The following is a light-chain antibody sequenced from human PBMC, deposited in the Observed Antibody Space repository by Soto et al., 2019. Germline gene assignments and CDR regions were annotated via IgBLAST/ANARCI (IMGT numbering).Light chain of an antibody. J-gene: IGKJ4*01. CDR2: GAS. CDR3: QQYGSSPLT. Sequence: EVVLTQSPGTLSLSPGERATLSCRASQSVSSSYLAWYRQKPGQAPRLLIYGASSRATGIPDRFSASGSGTDFTLTISRLEPEDFALYYCQQYGSSPLTFGGGTKEEIK. CDR1: QSVSSSY. V-gene: IGKV3-20*01.